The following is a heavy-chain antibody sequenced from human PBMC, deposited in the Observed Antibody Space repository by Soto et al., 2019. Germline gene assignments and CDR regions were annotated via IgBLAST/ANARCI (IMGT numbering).Heavy chain of an antibody. D-gene: IGHD3-22*01. CDR1: GGSISGSSDY. V-gene: IGHV4-39*01. CDR3: ATDSSYYYDSSAYYSNWFDP. Sequence: SETLSLTCTVSGGSISGSSDYWGWIRQPPGKGLEWIGSTFYSGSTYYNPSLKSRVTLSVDKSKNKFSLKLTSVTAADTSVYYCATDSSYYYDSSAYYSNWFDPWGQGMLVTVSS. J-gene: IGHJ5*02. CDR2: TFYSGST.